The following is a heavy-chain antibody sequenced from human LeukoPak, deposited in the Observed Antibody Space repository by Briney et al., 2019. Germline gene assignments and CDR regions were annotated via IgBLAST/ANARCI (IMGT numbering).Heavy chain of an antibody. CDR2: MNPNSGNT. CDR1: GYTFTSYD. J-gene: IGHJ4*02. D-gene: IGHD1-1*01. Sequence: ASVKVSCKASGYTFTSYDINWVRQATGQGLEWMGWMNPNSGNTGYAQKFQGRVTITTDESTSTAYMELSSLRSEDTAVYYCARVAENWKPWGYYFDYWGQGTLVTVSS. V-gene: IGHV1-8*01. CDR3: ARVAENWKPWGYYFDY.